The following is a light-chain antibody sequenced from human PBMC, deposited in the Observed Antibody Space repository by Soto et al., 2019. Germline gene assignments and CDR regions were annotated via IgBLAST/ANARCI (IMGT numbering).Light chain of an antibody. CDR1: QTISSW. CDR3: QHYNSYSVA. V-gene: IGKV1-5*03. Sequence: DIQMTQSPSTLSGSVGDRVTISCRASQTISSWLAWYQQKAGKAPKLLIYKASTLKSGVPSRFSGSGSGTEFTLTISGLQPDDLASYYCQHYNSYSVAFGEGTKV. CDR2: KAS. J-gene: IGKJ1*01.